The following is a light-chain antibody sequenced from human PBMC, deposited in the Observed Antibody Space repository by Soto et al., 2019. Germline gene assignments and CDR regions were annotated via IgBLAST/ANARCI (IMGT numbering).Light chain of an antibody. J-gene: IGKJ4*01. V-gene: IGKV3-20*01. Sequence: EIVLTQSPGTLSLSPGERATLSCRASQSFRSNYLAWYQQRPGQAPRLLIYGVSSRASGIPDRFSGSVSGTDFTLTISRLEPEDSAVYYCQQYDRIPGFTFGGGTKV. CDR2: GVS. CDR3: QQYDRIPGFT. CDR1: QSFRSNY.